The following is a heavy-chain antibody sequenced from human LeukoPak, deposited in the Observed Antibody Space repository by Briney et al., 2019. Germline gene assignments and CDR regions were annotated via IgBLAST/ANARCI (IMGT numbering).Heavy chain of an antibody. CDR1: GYTFTGYY. J-gene: IGHJ4*02. CDR2: INPNSGGT. CDR3: ARPYVWGSFLNY. V-gene: IGHV1-2*02. D-gene: IGHD3-16*01. Sequence: GASVKVSCTASGYTFTGYYMHWVRQAPGQGLEWMGWINPNSGGTNYAQKFQGRVTMTRDTSISTAYMELSRLRSDDTAVYYCARPYVWGSFLNYWGQGTLVTVSS.